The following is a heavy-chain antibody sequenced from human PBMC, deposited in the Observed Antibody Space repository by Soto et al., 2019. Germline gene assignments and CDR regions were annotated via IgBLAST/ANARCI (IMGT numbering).Heavy chain of an antibody. Sequence: SETLSLTCTVSGGSISSGGYYWSWIRQHPGKGLEWIGYIYYSGSTYYNPSLKSRVTISVDTSKNQFSLKLSSVTAADTAVYYCARVGGSYYYYMDVWGKGTTVTVSS. V-gene: IGHV4-31*03. J-gene: IGHJ6*03. D-gene: IGHD1-1*01. CDR1: GGSISSGGYY. CDR3: ARVGGSYYYYMDV. CDR2: IYYSGST.